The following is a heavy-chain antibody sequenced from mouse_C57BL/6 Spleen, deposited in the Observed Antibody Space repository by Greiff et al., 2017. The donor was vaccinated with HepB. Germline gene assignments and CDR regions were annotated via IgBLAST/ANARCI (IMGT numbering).Heavy chain of an antibody. D-gene: IGHD1-1*01. CDR1: GYAFSSSW. CDR2: IYPGDGDT. CDR3: ARLRDYYGTLDY. Sequence: VQLQQSGPELVKPGASVKISCKASGYAFSSSWMNWVEQRPGKGLEWIGRIYPGDGDTNYNGKFKGKATLTADKSSSTAYMQLSSLTSEDSAVYFCARLRDYYGTLDYWGQGTTLTVSS. V-gene: IGHV1-82*01. J-gene: IGHJ2*01.